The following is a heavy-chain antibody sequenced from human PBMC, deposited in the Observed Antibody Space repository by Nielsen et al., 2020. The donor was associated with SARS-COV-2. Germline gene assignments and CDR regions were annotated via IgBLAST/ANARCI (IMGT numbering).Heavy chain of an antibody. CDR2: IYYSGST. D-gene: IGHD3-9*01. J-gene: IGHJ4*02. V-gene: IGHV4-30-4*01. CDR3: ARWYYDILTGYYPDY. CDR1: GGSISSGDYY. Sequence: SETLSLTCTVSGGSISSGDYYWSWIRQPPGKGLEWIGYIYYSGSTYYNPSLKSRVTISVDTSKNQFSLKLSSVTAADTAVYYCARWYYDILTGYYPDYWGQGTLVTVSS.